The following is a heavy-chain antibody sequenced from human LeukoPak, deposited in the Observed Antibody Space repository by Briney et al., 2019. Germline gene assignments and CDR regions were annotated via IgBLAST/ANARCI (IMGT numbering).Heavy chain of an antibody. V-gene: IGHV1-2*02. CDR1: GYTFTGYY. Sequence: ASVKVSCKASGYTFTGYYIHWVRQAPGQGLEWMGWINPNSGDTNDGEKVHGRVTMTWDTAVSTAYMELSSLRSDDTAVYSCARDTQRSAQYYDTGGYYPWGQGTLVTVSS. CDR2: INPNSGDT. J-gene: IGHJ5*02. D-gene: IGHD3-22*01. CDR3: ARDTQRSAQYYDTGGYYP.